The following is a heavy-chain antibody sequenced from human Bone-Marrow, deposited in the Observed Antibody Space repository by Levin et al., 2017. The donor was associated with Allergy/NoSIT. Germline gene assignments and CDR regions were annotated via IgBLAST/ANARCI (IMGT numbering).Heavy chain of an antibody. CDR3: ARLPTGWPNWLDP. CDR2: ISYNGNT. J-gene: IGHJ5*02. V-gene: IGHV4-39*01. CDR1: GGSINSYPYS. Sequence: SSETLSLTCTVSGGSINSYPYSWGWIRQPPRKGLEWIGTISYNGNTYYNPSLKSRVTISVDTSNSQFSLKVTSVSDADTAVYYCARLPTGWPNWLDPWGQGTQVTVSS.